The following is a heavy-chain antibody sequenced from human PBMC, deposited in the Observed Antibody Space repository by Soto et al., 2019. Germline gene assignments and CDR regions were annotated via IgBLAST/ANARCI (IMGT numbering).Heavy chain of an antibody. D-gene: IGHD5-18*01. V-gene: IGHV4-4*02. CDR2: IYHRGST. J-gene: IGHJ4*02. CDR3: ARVGHNYVYFDVDY. Sequence: SEPLSLTCAVSGGSISNSNWWSWVRQPPGKGLEWIGNIYHRGSTNYNPSLKGRVTISIDKSNNQFSLKLSSVTAADTSVYYCARVGHNYVYFDVDYWGQGTLVTV. CDR1: GGSISNSNW.